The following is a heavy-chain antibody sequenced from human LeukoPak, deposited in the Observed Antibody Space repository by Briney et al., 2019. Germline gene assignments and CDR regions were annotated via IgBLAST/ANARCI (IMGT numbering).Heavy chain of an antibody. Sequence: GGSLRLSCAASGFSFSFYSMSWVRQAPGKGLEWVANIRQDGSEKYCVDSVKGRFTISRDNAKNSLYLQMNSLRAEDTAVYYCARDRPEFNYYDSSGPILQHWGQGTLVTVSS. CDR3: ARDRPEFNYYDSSGPILQH. CDR1: GFSFSFYS. CDR2: IRQDGSEK. J-gene: IGHJ1*01. V-gene: IGHV3-7*01. D-gene: IGHD3-22*01.